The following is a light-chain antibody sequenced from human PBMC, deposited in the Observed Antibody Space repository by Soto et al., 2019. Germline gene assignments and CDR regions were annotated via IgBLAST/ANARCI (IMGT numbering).Light chain of an antibody. Sequence: DILMTQSPSTLSASVGDRVTITCRASQSISSWLAWYQQKPGKAPKLLIYDASSLESGVPLRFSGSGSGTEFTLTISSLQPDDFATYYCQQYNSYWTFGQGTKVEIK. CDR2: DAS. V-gene: IGKV1-5*01. J-gene: IGKJ1*01. CDR1: QSISSW. CDR3: QQYNSYWT.